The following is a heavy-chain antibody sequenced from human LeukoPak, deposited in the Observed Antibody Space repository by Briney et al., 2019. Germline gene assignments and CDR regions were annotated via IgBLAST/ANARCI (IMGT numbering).Heavy chain of an antibody. J-gene: IGHJ6*02. CDR2: IIPIFGTA. V-gene: IGHV1-69*13. D-gene: IGHD3-22*01. Sequence: SVKVSCKASGGTFSSYAISWVRQAPGQGLEWMGGIIPIFGTANYAQKFQGRVTITADESTSTAYMELSSLRSEDTAVYYCASQAYYYDSSGDDTNYYYYGMDVWGRGTTVTVSS. CDR3: ASQAYYYDSSGDDTNYYYYGMDV. CDR1: GGTFSSYA.